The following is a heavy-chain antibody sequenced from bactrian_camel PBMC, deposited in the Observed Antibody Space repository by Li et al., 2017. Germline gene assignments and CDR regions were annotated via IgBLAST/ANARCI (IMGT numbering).Heavy chain of an antibody. Sequence: HVQLVESGGGLVQPGGSLNLSCAAIGKTNVLNCMGWFRQAPGKEREGVAVITRVHGGTAYADSVKGRFIISRDNSKMTWSLQMNNLKSEDTAVYYCAAVVGCSTAPWLRDPGQRQGPIYWGQGTQVTVS. CDR1: GKTNVLNC. V-gene: IGHV3S53*01. CDR3: AAVVGCSTAPWLRDPGQRQGPIY. J-gene: IGHJ4*01. CDR2: ITRVHGGT. D-gene: IGHD7*01.